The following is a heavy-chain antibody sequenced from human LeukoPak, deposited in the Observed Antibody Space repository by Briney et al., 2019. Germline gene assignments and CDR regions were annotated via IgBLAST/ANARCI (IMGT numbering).Heavy chain of an antibody. CDR3: ARALDSSSWSYNNWFDP. V-gene: IGHV3-11*04. Sequence: GGSLRLSCAASGFTFSDYYMNWIRQAPGKGLEWVSYISSSGTTIYYADSVKGRFTISRDNAKNSLYLQMNSLRAEDTAVYYCARALDSSSWSYNNWFDPWGQGTLVTVSS. D-gene: IGHD6-13*01. CDR1: GFTFSDYY. J-gene: IGHJ5*02. CDR2: ISSSGTTI.